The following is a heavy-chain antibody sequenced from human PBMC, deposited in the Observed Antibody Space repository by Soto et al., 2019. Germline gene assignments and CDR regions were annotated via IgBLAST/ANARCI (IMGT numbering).Heavy chain of an antibody. CDR2: ISAYNGNT. CDR3: ARRITMVRGVSIIGGWFDP. J-gene: IGHJ5*02. Sequence: QVQLVQSGAEVKKPGASVKVSCKASGYTFTSYGISWVRQAPGQGLEWMGWISAYNGNTNYAQKLQGRVTMTTDTXXDXAXXELRSLRSDDTAVYYCARRITMVRGVSIIGGWFDPWGQGTLVTVSS. CDR1: GYTFTSYG. V-gene: IGHV1-18*01. D-gene: IGHD3-10*01.